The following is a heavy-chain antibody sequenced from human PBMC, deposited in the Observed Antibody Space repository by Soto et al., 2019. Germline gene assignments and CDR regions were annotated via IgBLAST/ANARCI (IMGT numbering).Heavy chain of an antibody. CDR3: ARHSARQWLVLPPSDYGMDV. CDR1: GYSFTSYW. CDR2: IDPSDSYT. V-gene: IGHV5-10-1*01. D-gene: IGHD6-19*01. J-gene: IGHJ6*02. Sequence: GESLKISCKGSGYSFTSYWISWVRQMPGKGLEWMGRIDPSDSYTNYSPSFQGHVTISADKSISTAYLQWSSLKASDTAMYYCARHSARQWLVLPPSDYGMDVWGQGTTVTVSS.